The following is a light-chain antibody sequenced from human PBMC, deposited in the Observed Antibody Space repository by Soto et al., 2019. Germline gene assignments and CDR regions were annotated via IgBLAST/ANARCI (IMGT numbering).Light chain of an antibody. CDR2: GAS. CDR1: QSVSSSY. CDR3: PPYVSSPRWT. V-gene: IGKV3-20*01. J-gene: IGKJ1*01. Sequence: EIVLTQSPGTLSLSPGERATLSCRASQSVSSSYLAWYQQKPGQAPRLLIYGASSRATGIPDRFSGSGSGTEFTLTISRLEPEEFAGSYWPPYVSSPRWTFGQGPKADIK.